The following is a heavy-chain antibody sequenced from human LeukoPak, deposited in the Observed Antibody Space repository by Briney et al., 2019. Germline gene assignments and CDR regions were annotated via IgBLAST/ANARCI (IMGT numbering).Heavy chain of an antibody. CDR3: ARRFGSSGRYFDL. J-gene: IGHJ2*01. Sequence: GGSLRLSCAASGFTLSTYSMNWVRQAPGKGLEWLSYITYSAGTTYYADSVRGRFTISRDNAKNSLFLQMNSLRDEDTAVYYCARRFGSSGRYFDLWGRGTLVTVSS. CDR1: GFTLSTYS. D-gene: IGHD6-6*01. V-gene: IGHV3-48*02. CDR2: ITYSAGTT.